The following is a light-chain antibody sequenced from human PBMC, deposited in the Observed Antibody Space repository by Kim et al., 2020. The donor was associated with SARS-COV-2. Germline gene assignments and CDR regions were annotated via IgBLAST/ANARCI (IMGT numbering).Light chain of an antibody. V-gene: IGLV1-51*01. CDR2: DNN. Sequence: GQKVTISCSGSSSNIGNNYVSWYQRLPETAPKLLIYDNNKRPSGIPDRFSGSKSGTSATLAITGLQTGDEADYYCGTWDSSLNGVLFGGGTKLTVL. J-gene: IGLJ2*01. CDR3: GTWDSSLNGVL. CDR1: SSNIGNNY.